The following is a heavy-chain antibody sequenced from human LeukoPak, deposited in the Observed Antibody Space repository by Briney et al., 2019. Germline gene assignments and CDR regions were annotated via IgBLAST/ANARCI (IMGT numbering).Heavy chain of an antibody. CDR1: GFTFSSYE. D-gene: IGHD1-26*01. V-gene: IGHV3-48*03. CDR2: ISGSGSTI. J-gene: IGHJ4*02. Sequence: GGSLRLSCAASGFTFSSYEMNWVRQAPGKGLEWVSYISGSGSTIYYADSVKGRFTISRDNAKNSLYLQMNSLRAEDTAVYYCARDLRVGAISFDYWGQGTLVTVSS. CDR3: ARDLRVGAISFDY.